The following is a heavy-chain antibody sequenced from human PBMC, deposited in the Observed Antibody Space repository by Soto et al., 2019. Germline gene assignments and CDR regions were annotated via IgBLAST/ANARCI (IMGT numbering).Heavy chain of an antibody. V-gene: IGHV1-2*04. CDR1: GDTFNDYY. CDR2: INPNGGVT. D-gene: IGHD5-12*01. J-gene: IGHJ6*03. Sequence: QVQLVQSGAEVKKPGASVTVSCRSSGDTFNDYYIHWVRQAPGQGLEWMGWINPNGGVTKYAQKFQGWVSMTRDTSIRTVDMELSRLRSDDTAVYYCARESGGATATLDYYYFYMDVWGTGTKVTVSS. CDR3: ARESGGATATLDYYYFYMDV.